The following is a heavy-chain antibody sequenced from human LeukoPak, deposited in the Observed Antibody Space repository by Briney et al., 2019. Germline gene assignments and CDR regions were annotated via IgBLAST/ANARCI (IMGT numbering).Heavy chain of an antibody. Sequence: GGSLTLSCAGSGFIFSNAWMNWVRQAPGKGLEWVGRIKSKYDGGTTDYAAHAKGRFTISRDDSKNTVYLQMNSLKTEDTAVYYCNTGGYYFDYWGQGTLVTVSS. CDR1: GFIFSNAW. CDR2: IKSKYDGGTT. CDR3: NTGGYYFDY. J-gene: IGHJ4*02. V-gene: IGHV3-15*01.